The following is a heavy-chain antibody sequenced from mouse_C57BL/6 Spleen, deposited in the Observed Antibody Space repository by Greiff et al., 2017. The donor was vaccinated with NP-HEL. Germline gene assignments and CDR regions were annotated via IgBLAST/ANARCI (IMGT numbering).Heavy chain of an antibody. D-gene: IGHD2-5*01. CDR1: GYTFTDYE. V-gene: IGHV1-15*01. J-gene: IGHJ3*01. CDR2: IDPETGGT. Sequence: VQLQQSGAELVRPGASVTLSCKASGYTFTDYEMHWVKQTPVHGLEWIGAIDPETGGTAYNQKFKGKAILTADKSSSTAYMELRSLTFEDSAVYDCTRGRDSNPCAYWGQGTLVTVSA. CDR3: TRGRDSNPCAY.